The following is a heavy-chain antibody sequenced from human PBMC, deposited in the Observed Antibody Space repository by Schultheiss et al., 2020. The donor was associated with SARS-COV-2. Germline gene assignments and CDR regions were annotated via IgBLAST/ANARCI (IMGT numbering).Heavy chain of an antibody. D-gene: IGHD3-22*01. CDR1: GFTFSSYD. CDR3: ARPRYYYDSSKGNAFDI. CDR2: IGTAGDT. V-gene: IGHV3-13*01. Sequence: GGSLRLSCAASGFTFSSYDMHWVRQATGKGLEWVSAIGTAGDTYYPGSVKGRFTISRDNSKNTLYLQMNSLRAEDTAVYYCARPRYYYDSSKGNAFDIWGQGTMVTVSS. J-gene: IGHJ3*02.